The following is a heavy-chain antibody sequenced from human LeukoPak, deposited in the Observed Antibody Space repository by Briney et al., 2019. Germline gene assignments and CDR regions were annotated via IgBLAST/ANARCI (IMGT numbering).Heavy chain of an antibody. CDR3: ARDLVLRYFDWLTTHEYYFDY. CDR1: GYXFTGYY. Sequence: ASVKVSCKASGYXFTGYYIHWVRQAPGQGLEWMGWINPNSGGTNYAQKFQGRVTMTRDTSISTAYMELSRLRSDDTAVYYCARDLVLRYFDWLTTHEYYFDYWGQGTLVTVSS. D-gene: IGHD3-9*01. V-gene: IGHV1-2*02. CDR2: INPNSGGT. J-gene: IGHJ4*02.